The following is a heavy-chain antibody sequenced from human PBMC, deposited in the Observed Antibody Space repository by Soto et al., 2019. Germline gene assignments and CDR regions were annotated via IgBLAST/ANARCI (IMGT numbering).Heavy chain of an antibody. CDR2: ISYDGNNK. CDR3: ARESRMRGPNPSNWFDP. Sequence: QVQLVESGGGVVQPGRSLRLSCAASGITFSTYAMHWVRQAPGKGLEWVAVISYDGNNKYYADSVEGRFTISRDNSKNTLYLEMNILRVEDTAVYYCARESRMRGPNPSNWFDPWGQGTLVTVSS. CDR1: GITFSTYA. V-gene: IGHV3-30-3*01. J-gene: IGHJ5*02. D-gene: IGHD3-10*01.